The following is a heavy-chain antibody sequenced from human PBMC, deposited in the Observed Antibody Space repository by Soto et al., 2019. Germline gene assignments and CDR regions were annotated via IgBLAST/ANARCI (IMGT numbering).Heavy chain of an antibody. CDR3: ARDRQPDGLWTFDL. V-gene: IGHV3-23*01. CDR2: IFAGSGGS. J-gene: IGHJ4*01. CDR1: GFIFSSYT. Sequence: PGGSLRLSCSASGFIFSSYTMGWVRLTPGKGLEWVSSIFAGSGGSDYTDSVRGRFSISRDNLKNELYLQMAGLRVEDTAIYYCARDRQPDGLWTFDLWGRGTPVIVSS. D-gene: IGHD1-1*01.